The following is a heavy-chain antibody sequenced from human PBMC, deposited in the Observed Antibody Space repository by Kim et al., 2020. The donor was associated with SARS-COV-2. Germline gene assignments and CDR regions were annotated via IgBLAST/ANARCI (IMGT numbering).Heavy chain of an antibody. Sequence: GGSLRLSCAASGFVFSDYYMDWVRQAPGKGLEWVSGIRNKAKSYTTEYAASVNGRFTISRDDSKNSLYLQMSSLKTEDTAVYYCGSDISGNSPGYWGQGTPVAVSP. J-gene: IGHJ4*01. CDR1: GFVFSDYY. V-gene: IGHV3-72*01. CDR3: GSDISGNSPGY. CDR2: IRNKAKSYTT. D-gene: IGHD5-12*01.